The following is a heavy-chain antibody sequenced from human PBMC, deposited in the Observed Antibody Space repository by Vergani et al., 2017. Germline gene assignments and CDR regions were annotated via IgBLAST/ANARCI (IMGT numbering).Heavy chain of an antibody. J-gene: IGHJ6*03. CDR2: INHSGST. CDR3: ARVGSSLLYAYYYYYMDV. D-gene: IGHD2-2*02. CDR1: GGSFSGYH. V-gene: IGHV4-34*01. Sequence: QVQLQQWGAGLLKPSETLSLTCAVYGGSFSGYHWSWIRQPPGKGLEWIGEINHSGSTNYNPSLKSRVTISLDTSKNQFSLKLTSVTAADTAVYYCARVGSSLLYAYYYYYMDVGSKGRTVTVSS.